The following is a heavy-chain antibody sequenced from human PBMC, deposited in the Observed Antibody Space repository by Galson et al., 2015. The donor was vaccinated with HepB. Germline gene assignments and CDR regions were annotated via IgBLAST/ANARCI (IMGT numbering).Heavy chain of an antibody. CDR3: VRDVGGNPVGIDY. D-gene: IGHD4-23*01. J-gene: IGHJ4*02. Sequence: SLSLSCAASGFTVSNEYMSWVRQAPGKGLEWVSVIYSGGSTYYGDSVKGRFTISRDKSKNTLYLHMNSLKAEDTAVYYCVRDVGGNPVGIDYWGQGTLVTVSS. CDR1: GFTVSNEY. V-gene: IGHV3-53*01. CDR2: IYSGGST.